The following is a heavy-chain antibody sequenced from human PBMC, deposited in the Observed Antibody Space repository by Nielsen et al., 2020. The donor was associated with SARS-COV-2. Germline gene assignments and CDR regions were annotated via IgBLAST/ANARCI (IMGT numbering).Heavy chain of an antibody. Sequence: SETLSLTCAVSGDSVSSNDWWTWVRPSPGKGLEWIGEVSHSGSTNYNPSLKSRVTLSMDKSKNQFSLRLTSVSAADTADYFCARGDLVVVPSPLLGLGPIFYSFYLDVWGKGTTVIVSS. V-gene: IGHV4-4*02. CDR1: GDSVSSNDW. CDR3: ARGDLVVVPSPLLGLGPIFYSFYLDV. D-gene: IGHD2-2*02. CDR2: VSHSGST. J-gene: IGHJ6*03.